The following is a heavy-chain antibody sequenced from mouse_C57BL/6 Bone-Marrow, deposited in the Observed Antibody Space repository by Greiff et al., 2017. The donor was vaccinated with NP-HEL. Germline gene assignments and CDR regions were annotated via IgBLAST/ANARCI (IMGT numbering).Heavy chain of an antibody. CDR2: ISSGGSYT. J-gene: IGHJ3*01. CDR1: GFTFSSYG. CDR3: ARHYYSNWGFAY. V-gene: IGHV5-6*02. Sequence: DVKLVESGGDLVKPGGSLKLSCAASGFTFSSYGMSWVRQTPDKRLEWVATISSGGSYTYYPDSVKGRFTISRDNAKNTLYLQMSSLKSEDTAMYYCARHYYSNWGFAYWGQGTLVTVSA. D-gene: IGHD2-5*01.